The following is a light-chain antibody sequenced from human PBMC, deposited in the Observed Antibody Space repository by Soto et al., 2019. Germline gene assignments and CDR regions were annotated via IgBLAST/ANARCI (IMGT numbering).Light chain of an antibody. J-gene: IGLJ1*01. Sequence: QSALAQPASLTVSPGGTVTLTCGSSTGAVTNGHYPYWFQQKPGQAPRTLIYDTTNRHSWTPARFSGSLLGGKAALTLSGAQPEDEAEYYCLLSYNGPYVFGTGTKVTVL. CDR1: TGAVTNGHY. CDR3: LLSYNGPYV. V-gene: IGLV7-46*01. CDR2: DTT.